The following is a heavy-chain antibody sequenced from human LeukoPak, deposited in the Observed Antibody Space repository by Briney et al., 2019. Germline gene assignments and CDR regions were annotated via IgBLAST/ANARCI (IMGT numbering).Heavy chain of an antibody. V-gene: IGHV3-23*01. J-gene: IGHJ4*02. CDR2: ISGSGGST. CDR3: AKDYYYDSSGYSPFDY. D-gene: IGHD3-22*01. Sequence: GGSLRLSCAASGFTFSSYAMSWVRQAPGKGLEWVSAISGSGGSTYYADSVKGRFTISRDNSKNTLYLQMNSLRAEDTAVYYCAKDYYYDSSGYSPFDYWGQGTLVTVSA. CDR1: GFTFSSYA.